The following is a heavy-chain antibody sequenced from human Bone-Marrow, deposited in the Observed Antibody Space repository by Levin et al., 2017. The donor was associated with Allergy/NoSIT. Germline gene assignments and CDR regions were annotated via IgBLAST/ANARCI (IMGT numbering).Heavy chain of an antibody. V-gene: IGHV3-48*03. CDR3: ATWDLHGANGDY. CDR1: GFTFSDFE. Sequence: QAGGSLRLSCAASGFTFSDFEMNWVRQAPGKGLEWVSFISSSGGETYYGDSVKGRFTMSSDNAKNSLHLQMSSLRLEDTAVYYCATWDLHGANGDYWGRGMLVTVSS. D-gene: IGHD1-26*01. CDR2: ISSSGGET. J-gene: IGHJ4*02.